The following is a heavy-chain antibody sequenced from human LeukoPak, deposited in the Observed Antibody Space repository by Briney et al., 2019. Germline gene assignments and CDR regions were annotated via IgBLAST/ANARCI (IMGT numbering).Heavy chain of an antibody. CDR3: AKRGEYYGSGDFNAIKNYVPFDA. V-gene: IGHV3-23*01. Sequence: AGDSLSLFCAPSGFTVSRYAMSWVRHPPGEGLECVSVIRGGARYIYYANPMKGRFADSRENSTNTVYTHINSLGAEDTAIHFCAKRGEYYGSGDFNAIKNYVPFDAWGQGILVTVSS. CDR1: GFTVSRYA. J-gene: IGHJ4*02. CDR2: IRGGARYI. D-gene: IGHD3-10*01.